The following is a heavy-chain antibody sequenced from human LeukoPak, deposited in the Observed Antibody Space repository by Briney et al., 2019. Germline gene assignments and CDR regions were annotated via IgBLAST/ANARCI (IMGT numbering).Heavy chain of an antibody. J-gene: IGHJ4*02. CDR1: GGTFISYA. Sequence: SVKVSCKASGGTFISYAISWVRQAPGQGLEWMGGIIPIFGTANYAQKFQGRVTITADESTSTAYMELSSLRSEDTAVYYCARGGIVGAIFDYWGQGTLVTVSS. CDR2: IIPIFGTA. V-gene: IGHV1-69*13. CDR3: ARGGIVGAIFDY. D-gene: IGHD1-26*01.